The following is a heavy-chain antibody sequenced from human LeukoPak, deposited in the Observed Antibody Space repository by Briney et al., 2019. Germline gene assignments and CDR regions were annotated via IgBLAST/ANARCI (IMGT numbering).Heavy chain of an antibody. J-gene: IGHJ6*02. CDR1: GYTFTGYY. CDR3: ASLRVAAMVSYYYYGMDV. Sequence: ASVKVSCKASGYTFTGYYMHWVRQAPGQGLEWMGRIIPILGIANYAQKFQGRVTITADKSTSTAYMELSGLRSEDTAVYYCASLRVAAMVSYYYYGMDVWGQGTTVTVSS. V-gene: IGHV1-69*02. CDR2: IIPILGIA. D-gene: IGHD5-18*01.